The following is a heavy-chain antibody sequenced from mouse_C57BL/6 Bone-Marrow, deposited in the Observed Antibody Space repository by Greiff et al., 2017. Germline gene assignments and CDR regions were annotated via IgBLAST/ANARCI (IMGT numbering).Heavy chain of an antibody. Sequence: VKLMESGAELARPGASVKLSCKASGYTFTSYGISWVKQRTGQGLEWIGEIYPRSGNTYYNEKFKGKATLTADKSSSTAYMELRSLTSEDSAVYFCARGDYYDSSYWFAYWGQGTLVTVSA. CDR3: ARGDYYDSSYWFAY. CDR2: IYPRSGNT. D-gene: IGHD1-1*01. J-gene: IGHJ3*01. CDR1: GYTFTSYG. V-gene: IGHV1-81*01.